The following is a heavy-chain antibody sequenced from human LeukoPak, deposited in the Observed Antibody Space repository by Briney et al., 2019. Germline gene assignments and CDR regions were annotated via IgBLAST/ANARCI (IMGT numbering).Heavy chain of an antibody. CDR3: AREIDYTRDGFDV. CDR1: GFTSSSYE. V-gene: IGHV3-48*03. CDR2: INRSGTTT. J-gene: IGHJ3*01. Sequence: GGSLRLSRAASGFTSSSYEVNWVRRAPGEGLEWVAYINRSGTTTRYADYVNGRFTMSRDNAMNSLYLQMNSLRAEDTAVYYCAREIDYTRDGFDVWGQGTKVTISS. D-gene: IGHD4-11*01.